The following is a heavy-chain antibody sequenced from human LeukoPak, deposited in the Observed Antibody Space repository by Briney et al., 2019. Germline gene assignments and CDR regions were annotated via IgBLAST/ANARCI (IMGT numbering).Heavy chain of an antibody. CDR2: IYYSGST. Sequence: SETLSLTCTVSGGSISSYYWSWIRQPPGKGLEWIGYIYYSGSTNYNPSLKSRVTISVDTSKNQFSLKLSSVTAADTAVYYCARSGSNYDILTGLAFDIWGQGTMVTVSS. CDR3: ARSGSNYDILTGLAFDI. D-gene: IGHD3-9*01. V-gene: IGHV4-59*12. CDR1: GGSISSYY. J-gene: IGHJ3*02.